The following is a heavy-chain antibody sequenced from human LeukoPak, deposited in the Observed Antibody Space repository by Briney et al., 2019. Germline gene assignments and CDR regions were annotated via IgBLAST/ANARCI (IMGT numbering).Heavy chain of an antibody. J-gene: IGHJ6*02. CDR3: AKDHLSFGVVVITGYYGMDV. Sequence: ETLSLTCTVSGGSISSTNYYWGWIRQAPGKGLEWVSAISGSGGSTYYADSVKGRFTISRDNSKNTLYLQMNSLRAEDTAVYYCAKDHLSFGVVVITGYYGMDVWGQGTTVTVSS. CDR1: GGSISSTNYY. CDR2: ISGSGGST. D-gene: IGHD3-22*01. V-gene: IGHV3-23*01.